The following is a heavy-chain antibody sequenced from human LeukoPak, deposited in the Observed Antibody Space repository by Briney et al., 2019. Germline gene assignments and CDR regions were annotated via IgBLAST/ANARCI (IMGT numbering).Heavy chain of an antibody. V-gene: IGHV4-4*07. CDR2: IYYSGST. CDR1: GGSISSYY. CDR3: ARDNDYFDSSQSCAYDI. Sequence: PSETLSLTCTVSGGSISSYYWSWIRQPAGKGLEWIGSIYYSGSTYYNPSLKSRVTISVDTSKNQFSLKLRSVTAADTAVYYCARDNDYFDSSQSCAYDIWGQGTMVTVSS. J-gene: IGHJ3*02. D-gene: IGHD3-22*01.